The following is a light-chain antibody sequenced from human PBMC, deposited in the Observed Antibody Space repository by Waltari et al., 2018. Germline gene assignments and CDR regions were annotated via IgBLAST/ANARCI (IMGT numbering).Light chain of an antibody. CDR1: QSVRTY. CDR3: QQYNKWPLLT. V-gene: IGKV3-15*01. Sequence: EILMTQSTATLSVSPGERATLYCRSSQSVRTYLAWYQHKPGQTPRLLICVSSTRAAGISTRFSGSVSGAEFTLTISSVQPEDTAVYYCQQYNKWPLLTFGGGTKVEIK. J-gene: IGKJ4*01. CDR2: VSS.